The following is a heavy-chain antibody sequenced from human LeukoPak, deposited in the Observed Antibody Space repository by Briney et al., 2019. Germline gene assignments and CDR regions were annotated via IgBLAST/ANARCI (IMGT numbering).Heavy chain of an antibody. CDR2: IIPIFGTT. CDR3: ARVVGLTGYSSSWYSGYYYYMDV. CDR1: GGTFSSYA. V-gene: IGHV1-69*06. D-gene: IGHD6-13*01. J-gene: IGHJ6*03. Sequence: GASVKVSCKASGGTFSSYAISWVRQAPGQGLEWMGGIIPIFGTTNYAQKFQDRVTITADKSTSTAYMGLSSLRSEDTAVYYCARVVGLTGYSSSWYSGYYYYMDVWGKGTTVTVSS.